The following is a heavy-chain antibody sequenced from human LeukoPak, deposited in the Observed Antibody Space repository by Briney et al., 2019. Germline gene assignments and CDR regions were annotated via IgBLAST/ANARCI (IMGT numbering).Heavy chain of an antibody. CDR1: GFTFSSYG. Sequence: GGSLRLSCAASGFTFSSYGMHWVRQAPGKGLEWVAVIAYDGSKKFYTDSVKGRFTISRDNSKNTLYLQMHSLRTEDTAVYYCAKEATGRTSSYFDYWGQGALVTVSS. CDR3: AKEATGRTSSYFDY. V-gene: IGHV3-30*18. J-gene: IGHJ4*02. D-gene: IGHD1-1*01. CDR2: IAYDGSKK.